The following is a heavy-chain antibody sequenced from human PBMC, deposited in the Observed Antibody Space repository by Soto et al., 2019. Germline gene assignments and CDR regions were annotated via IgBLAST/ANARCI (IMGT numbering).Heavy chain of an antibody. J-gene: IGHJ4*02. CDR1: GDSINSDKYY. CDR2: IYYRGNT. V-gene: IGHV4-39*01. Sequence: NPSETLSLTCSVSGDSINSDKYYWGWIRQPPGEGLEWIGSIYYRGNTYYNPSLQTQVTISLDKSKSQFSLRLNSVTAADSAVYFCARLEGLATISYFFDFWGQGAQVTVSS. D-gene: IGHD3-9*01. CDR3: ARLEGLATISYFFDF.